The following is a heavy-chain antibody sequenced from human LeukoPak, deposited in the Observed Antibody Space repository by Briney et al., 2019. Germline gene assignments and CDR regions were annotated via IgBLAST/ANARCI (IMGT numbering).Heavy chain of an antibody. J-gene: IGHJ6*02. Sequence: SSETLSLTCTVSGGSISSSSYYWGWIRQPPGKGLEWIGSIYYSGSTYYNPSLKSRVTISVDTSKNQFSPKLSSVTAADTAVYYCASGWLQVYYYGMDVWGQGTTVTVSS. CDR1: GGSISSSSYY. CDR3: ASGWLQVYYYGMDV. CDR2: IYYSGST. V-gene: IGHV4-39*01. D-gene: IGHD5-24*01.